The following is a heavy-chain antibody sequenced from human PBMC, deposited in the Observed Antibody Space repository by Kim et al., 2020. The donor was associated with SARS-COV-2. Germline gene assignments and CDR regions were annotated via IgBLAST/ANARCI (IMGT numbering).Heavy chain of an antibody. CDR1: GFTFSSYG. Sequence: GGSLRLSCAASGFTFSSYGMHWVRQAPGKGLEWVAVISYDGSNKYYADSVKGRFTISRDNSKNTLYLQMNSLRAEDTAVYYCAKGKGTQLGYCSGGSCYYYSGWTSGAKGPRSPSP. V-gene: IGHV3-30*18. CDR2: ISYDGSNK. D-gene: IGHD2-15*01. CDR3: AKGKGTQLGYCSGGSCYYYSGWTS. J-gene: IGHJ6*02.